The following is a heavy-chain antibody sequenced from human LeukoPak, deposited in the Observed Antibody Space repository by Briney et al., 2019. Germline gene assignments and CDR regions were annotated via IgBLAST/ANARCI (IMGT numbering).Heavy chain of an antibody. J-gene: IGHJ1*01. Sequence: GGSLRLSCVASGFRFGRDWTSWVRQAPGKGLEWVACVKQDGTEKNYVVSVWGRFTVSVDNGKNSLYLRMNSLRAEDTAKYYCATLDSTKSVLWGRGTAVIVSS. CDR2: VKQDGTEK. CDR3: ATLDSTKSVL. CDR1: GFRFGRDW. D-gene: IGHD2-2*01. V-gene: IGHV3-7*01.